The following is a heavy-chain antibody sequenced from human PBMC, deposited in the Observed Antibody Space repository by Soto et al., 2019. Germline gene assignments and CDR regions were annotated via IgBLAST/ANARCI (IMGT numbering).Heavy chain of an antibody. D-gene: IGHD4-17*01. CDR1: GFTFSSYS. Sequence: EVQLLESGGGLVQPGGSLRLSCAASGFTFSSYSMSWVRQAPGKGLEWVSAISGSGGSTYYADSVKGRFTISRDNSKNTLYLQMNSLRAEDTAGYYCAKDVSPLYGDLDYWGQGTLVTVSS. J-gene: IGHJ4*02. V-gene: IGHV3-23*01. CDR3: AKDVSPLYGDLDY. CDR2: ISGSGGST.